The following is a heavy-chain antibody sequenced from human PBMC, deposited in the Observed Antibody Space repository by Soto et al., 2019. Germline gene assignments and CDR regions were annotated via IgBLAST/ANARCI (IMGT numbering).Heavy chain of an antibody. Sequence: EVQLVESGGGLVQPGRSLRLSCAASGFIFDDYAMHWVRQAPGKGLEWVSSISWNSGTIVYADSVKGRFTISRDNAKNSLCLQMNSLRTVDTAFYYCTKGRSTSCFAPVDYWGQGTLVTVSS. D-gene: IGHD2-2*01. J-gene: IGHJ4*02. CDR1: GFIFDDYA. CDR3: TKGRSTSCFAPVDY. V-gene: IGHV3-9*01. CDR2: ISWNSGTI.